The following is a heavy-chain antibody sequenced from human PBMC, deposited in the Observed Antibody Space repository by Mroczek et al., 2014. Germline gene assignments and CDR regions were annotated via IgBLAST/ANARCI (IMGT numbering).Heavy chain of an antibody. Sequence: EVQLVETGGGLVQPGRSLRLSCAASGFTFDDYAMHWVRQAPGKGLEWVSGISWNSGSIGYADSVKGRFTISRDNAKNSLYLQMNSLRAEDTALYYCAKQEYSSSWVFDYWGQGTLVTVSS. J-gene: IGHJ4*02. V-gene: IGHV3-9*01. CDR2: ISWNSGSI. D-gene: IGHD6-6*01. CDR1: GFTFDDYA. CDR3: AKQEYSSSWVFDY.